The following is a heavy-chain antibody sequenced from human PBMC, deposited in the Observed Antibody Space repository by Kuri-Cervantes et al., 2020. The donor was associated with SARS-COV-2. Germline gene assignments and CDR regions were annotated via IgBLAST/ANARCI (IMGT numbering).Heavy chain of an antibody. Sequence: ASVKVSCKASGYTFTSYIMHWVRQAPGQRLEWMGWINTGNGNTEYSQNFQGRVTITRDTSASTAYMELSSLRSEDTAVYYCARVPIYLGVAGKLAYWGQGTLVTVPQ. CDR1: GYTFTSYI. CDR3: ARVPIYLGVAGKLAY. D-gene: IGHD6-19*01. CDR2: INTGNGNT. V-gene: IGHV1-3*04. J-gene: IGHJ4*02.